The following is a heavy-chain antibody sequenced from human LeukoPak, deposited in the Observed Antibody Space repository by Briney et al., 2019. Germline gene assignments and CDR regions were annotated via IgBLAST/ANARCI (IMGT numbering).Heavy chain of an antibody. CDR1: GFTFSSYE. D-gene: IGHD6-19*01. V-gene: IGHV3-48*03. J-gene: IGHJ4*02. CDR2: ISTSGTNM. CDR3: AKSRIAVANFDY. Sequence: AGGSLKLSFAAPGFTFSSYEINWVRKAQGKGLKWVSYISTSGTNMYCADSVRGRFTISRDNAKKSLYLHVNSLRAEDTAVYYCAKSRIAVANFDYWGQGTLVTVSS.